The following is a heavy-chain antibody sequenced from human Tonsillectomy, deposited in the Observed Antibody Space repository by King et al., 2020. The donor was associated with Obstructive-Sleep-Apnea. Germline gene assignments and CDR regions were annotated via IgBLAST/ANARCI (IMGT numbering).Heavy chain of an antibody. V-gene: IGHV4-59*01. CDR3: ARDPDRDV. D-gene: IGHD1-14*01. Sequence: VQLQESGPGLVKPSETLSLTCTVSGGSISSYYWSWIRQPPGKGLEWIGYIYYSGSTNYNPSLKSRVTISVDTSKNQFSLKLSSVTAADTAVYYCARDPDRDVWGQGTTVTVSS. J-gene: IGHJ6*02. CDR1: GGSISSYY. CDR2: IYYSGST.